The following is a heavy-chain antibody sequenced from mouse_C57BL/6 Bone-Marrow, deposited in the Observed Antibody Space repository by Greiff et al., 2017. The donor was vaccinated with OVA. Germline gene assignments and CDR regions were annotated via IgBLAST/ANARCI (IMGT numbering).Heavy chain of an antibody. CDR2: FYPGSGSI. CDR1: GYTFTEYT. Sequence: QVQLQQSGAELVKPGASVKLSCKASGYTFTEYTIHWVKQRSGQGLAWIGWFYPGSGSIKYNEKFKDKATLTAAKSSSTVSLELSRLTSEDSAVDFCARHEGYYSNYAMDYWGQGTSVTVSS. CDR3: ARHEGYYSNYAMDY. V-gene: IGHV1-62-2*01. D-gene: IGHD2-5*01. J-gene: IGHJ4*01.